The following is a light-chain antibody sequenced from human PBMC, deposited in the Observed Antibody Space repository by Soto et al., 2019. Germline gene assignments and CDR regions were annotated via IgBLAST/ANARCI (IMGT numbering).Light chain of an antibody. CDR2: WAS. Sequence: DIVMTQSPDSLAVSLGERATINCKSSQSVLYSSNNKNYLAWYQQRPGQPPKLLIYWASTRESGVPDRFSCSGSGTDFTLTITSRRAEDVSVYYCQQYESTPPTFGQGTKLEIK. CDR1: QSVLYSSNNKNY. V-gene: IGKV4-1*01. CDR3: QQYESTPPT. J-gene: IGKJ2*01.